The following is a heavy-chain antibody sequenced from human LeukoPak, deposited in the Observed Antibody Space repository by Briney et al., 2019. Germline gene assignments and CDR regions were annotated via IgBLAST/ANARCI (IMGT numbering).Heavy chain of an antibody. J-gene: IGHJ4*02. Sequence: GGSLRLSCAASGFTFSSYSMNWFRQAPGKGLEWVSSISSSSSYIYYADSVKGRFTISRDNAKNSLYLQMNSLRAEDTAVYYCARGKIVLAAAGPPDYWGQGTLVTVSS. CDR2: ISSSSSYI. D-gene: IGHD6-13*01. CDR3: ARGKIVLAAAGPPDY. V-gene: IGHV3-21*01. CDR1: GFTFSSYS.